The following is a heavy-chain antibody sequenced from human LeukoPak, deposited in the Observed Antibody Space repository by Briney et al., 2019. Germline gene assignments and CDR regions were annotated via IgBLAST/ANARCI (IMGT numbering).Heavy chain of an antibody. Sequence: PGGSLRLSCAASGFTFSGSAMHWVRQASGKGLEWVGRIRSKANSYATAYAASVKGRFTISRDDSKNTAYLQMNSLKTEDTAVYYCTSPASNYDILTGSVYYYYGMDVWGQGTTVTVS. CDR2: IRSKANSYAT. CDR3: TSPASNYDILTGSVYYYYGMDV. D-gene: IGHD3-9*01. V-gene: IGHV3-73*01. CDR1: GFTFSGSA. J-gene: IGHJ6*02.